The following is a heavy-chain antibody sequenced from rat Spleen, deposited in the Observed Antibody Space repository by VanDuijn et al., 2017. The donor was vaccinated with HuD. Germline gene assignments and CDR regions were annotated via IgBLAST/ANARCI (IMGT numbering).Heavy chain of an antibody. CDR1: GFTFTTYW. V-gene: IGHV5-58*01. D-gene: IGHD3-1*01. CDR3: ATPLPH. Sequence: EVQLVETGGALVQPGGSLKLSCVASGFTFTTYWMYWARRAPGKGLEWVSSINPDGGVTYYQDSVKGRFTISRNNAHNTVYLQMNSLRSEDKATSYCATPLPHWGQGVMVRVSS. CDR2: INPDGGVT. J-gene: IGHJ2*01.